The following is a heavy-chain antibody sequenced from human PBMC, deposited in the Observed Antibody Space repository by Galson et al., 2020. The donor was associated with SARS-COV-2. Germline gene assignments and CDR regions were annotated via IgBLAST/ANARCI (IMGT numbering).Heavy chain of an antibody. CDR2: ISSSGSTI. V-gene: IGHV3-11*04. CDR1: GFTFSDYY. J-gene: IGHJ4*02. D-gene: IGHD5-18*01. CDR3: ARVAPSILYSYGWYYFDY. Sequence: GGSLRLSCAASGFTFSDYYMSWIRQAPGKGLEWVSYISSSGSTIYYADSVKGRFTISRDNAKNSLYLQMNSLRAEDTAVYYCARVAPSILYSYGWYYFDYWGQGTLVTGS.